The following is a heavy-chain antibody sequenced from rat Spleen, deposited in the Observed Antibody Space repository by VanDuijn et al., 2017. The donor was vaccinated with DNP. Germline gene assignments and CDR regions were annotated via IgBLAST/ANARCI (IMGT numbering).Heavy chain of an antibody. CDR1: GFTFSNYD. CDR3: ARHRTIMPYYYAMDA. Sequence: EVQLVESGGGLVQPGRSLKLSCAASGFTFSNYDMAWVRQTPTKGLEWVATISFDGSSTYYRDSVQGRFTISRDNAKSTLYLQMDSLRDEDTATYYCARHRTIMPYYYAMDAWGQGASLTVSS. D-gene: IGHD1-12*01. V-gene: IGHV5-29*01. CDR2: ISFDGSST. J-gene: IGHJ4*01.